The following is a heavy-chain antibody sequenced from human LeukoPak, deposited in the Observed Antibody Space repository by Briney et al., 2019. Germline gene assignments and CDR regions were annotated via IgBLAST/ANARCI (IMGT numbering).Heavy chain of an antibody. CDR1: GFTFSSYS. Sequence: GGSLRLSCAASGFTFSSYSMNWVRQAPGKGLEWVSSISSSTSYIYYADSVKGRFTISRDNAKSSLYLQMNSLRAEDTAVYYCARASGSYYYFDYWGQGTLVTVSS. D-gene: IGHD3-10*01. CDR2: ISSSTSYI. V-gene: IGHV3-21*01. CDR3: ARASGSYYYFDY. J-gene: IGHJ4*02.